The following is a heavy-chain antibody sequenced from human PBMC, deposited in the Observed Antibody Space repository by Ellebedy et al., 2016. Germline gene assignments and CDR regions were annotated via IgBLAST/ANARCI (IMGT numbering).Heavy chain of an antibody. CDR1: GYTFTSYY. CDR2: INPSGGST. D-gene: IGHD3-22*01. CDR3: ARDPIVVVISSEYYYGMDV. V-gene: IGHV1-46*01. Sequence: ASVKVSCXASGYTFTSYYMHWVRQAPGQGLEWMGIINPSGGSTSYAQKFQGRVTITADKSTSTAYMELSSLRSEDTAVYYCARDPIVVVISSEYYYGMDVWGQGTTVTVSS. J-gene: IGHJ6*02.